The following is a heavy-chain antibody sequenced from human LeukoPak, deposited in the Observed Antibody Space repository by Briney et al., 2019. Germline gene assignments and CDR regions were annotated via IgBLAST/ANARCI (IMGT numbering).Heavy chain of an antibody. Sequence: SVKVSCKASGYTFTSYDINWVRQATGQGLEWMGGIIPIFGTANYAQKFQGRVTITADESTSTAYMELSSLRSEDTAVYYCARDGITMVRGVITQPLDYWGQGTLVTVSS. CDR1: GYTFTSYD. D-gene: IGHD3-10*01. J-gene: IGHJ4*02. CDR2: IIPIFGTA. CDR3: ARDGITMVRGVITQPLDY. V-gene: IGHV1-69*13.